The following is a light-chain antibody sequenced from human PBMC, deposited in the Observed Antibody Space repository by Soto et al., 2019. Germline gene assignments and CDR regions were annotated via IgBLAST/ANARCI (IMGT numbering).Light chain of an antibody. Sequence: DIEMTQSPSTLSASAGDRVTIXXRASQSISTCLAWYQQKPGKPPKXMIYKASTLKSGVPSRFSGSGSGTEFTLTISSLQPDDFATYYCQHYNSYSEAFGQGTKVDIK. V-gene: IGKV1-5*03. J-gene: IGKJ1*01. CDR1: QSISTC. CDR2: KAS. CDR3: QHYNSYSEA.